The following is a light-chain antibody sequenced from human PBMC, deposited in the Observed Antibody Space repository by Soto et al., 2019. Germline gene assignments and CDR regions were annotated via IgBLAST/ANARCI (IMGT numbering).Light chain of an antibody. CDR2: DVS. CDR3: SSYTSATTYV. CDR1: SSDVGAYNY. J-gene: IGLJ1*01. V-gene: IGLV2-14*01. Sequence: QSALTQPASVSGSPGQSITISCTGTSSDVGAYNYASWYQQYPGEAPKVIIYDVSHRPAGVFNRFSGSKSGNTASLTFFGLQTQDEADYCCSSYTSATTYVFGTGTKVTVL.